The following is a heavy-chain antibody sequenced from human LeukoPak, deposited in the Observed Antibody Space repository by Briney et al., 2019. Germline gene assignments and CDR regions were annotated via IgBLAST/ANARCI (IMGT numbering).Heavy chain of an antibody. CDR1: GYTFTSYG. D-gene: IGHD6-19*01. J-gene: IGHJ3*02. Sequence: ASVKVSCKASGYTFTSYGISWVRQAPGQGLEWMGWISAYNGNTNYAQKLQGRVTMTTDTSTSTAYMELSSLRSEDTAVYYCAREQYSSGADAFDIWGQGTMVTVSS. V-gene: IGHV1-18*01. CDR3: AREQYSSGADAFDI. CDR2: ISAYNGNT.